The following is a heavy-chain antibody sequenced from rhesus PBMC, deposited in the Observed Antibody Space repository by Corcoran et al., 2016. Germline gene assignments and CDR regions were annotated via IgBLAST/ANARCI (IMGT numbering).Heavy chain of an antibody. V-gene: IGHV3S26*01. Sequence: DVQLVASGGGLVKPGGSLRLACVASGFTFSSYVMHWVRQSPVKGLERVSVISESGGTIYYADSVKGRFTISRDNAKNSLFLQMNSLRAEDTAVYYCTRLGLVYYGLDSWGQGVVVTVSS. CDR3: TRLGLVYYGLDS. CDR1: GFTFSSYV. J-gene: IGHJ6*01. D-gene: IGHD3-3*01. CDR2: ISESGGTI.